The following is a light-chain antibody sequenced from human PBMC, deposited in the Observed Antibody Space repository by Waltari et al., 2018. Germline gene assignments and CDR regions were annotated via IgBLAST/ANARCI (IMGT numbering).Light chain of an antibody. CDR3: QQRYDWPLT. CDR1: QSVSTY. CDR2: DAS. J-gene: IGKJ4*01. Sequence: EIVLTQSPANLSLSPGERATLSCRASQSVSTYFAWYQQKSGLPPRLLIYDASNRATDIPAMFSGSGSGTDFTLTISSLEPEDFAVYYCQQRYDWPLTFGGGTKMEIK. V-gene: IGKV3-11*01.